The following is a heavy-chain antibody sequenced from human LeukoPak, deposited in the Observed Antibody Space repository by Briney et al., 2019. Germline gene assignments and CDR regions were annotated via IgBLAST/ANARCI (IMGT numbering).Heavy chain of an antibody. J-gene: IGHJ3*02. Sequence: GGSLRLSCAASGFTFSSYSMNWVRQAPGKGLEWVSSISSSSSYIYYADSVKGRFTISRDNSKNTLYLQMNSLRVEDTAVYYCARSVADYGDNGDAFDIWGQGTMVTVSS. CDR1: GFTFSSYS. CDR2: ISSSSSYI. CDR3: ARSVADYGDNGDAFDI. V-gene: IGHV3-21*01. D-gene: IGHD4-17*01.